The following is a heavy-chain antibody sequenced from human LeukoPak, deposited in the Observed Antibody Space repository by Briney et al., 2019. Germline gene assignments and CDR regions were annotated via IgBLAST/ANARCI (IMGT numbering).Heavy chain of an antibody. V-gene: IGHV3-30*04. D-gene: IGHD1-26*01. J-gene: IGHJ3*02. CDR2: ISNDGNNK. CDR3: ASGVVGVSGAFDI. CDR1: VSAFSAYN. Sequence: SLSHERCVSAFSAYNRNWGCHAPGKGLWRETVISNDGNNKYDADSVKGRFTVSRDNSKNTLYLQMNTLRAEGTAVYCCASGVVGVSGAFDIWGQGTLVTVSS.